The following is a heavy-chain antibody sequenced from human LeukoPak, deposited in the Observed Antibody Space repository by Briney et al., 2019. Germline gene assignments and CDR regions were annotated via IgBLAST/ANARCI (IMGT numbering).Heavy chain of an antibody. CDR1: GGSISSNNW. CDR3: ARGPSVAAHLNY. D-gene: IGHD5-12*01. Sequence: SETLSLTCAVSGGSISSNNWWSWVRQPPGKGLEWIGEIYHHGATNYNPSLKSRVTLSVDKSKNQFSLELRSVTAADTAVYYCARGPSVAAHLNYWGQGTLVTVSS. V-gene: IGHV4-4*02. J-gene: IGHJ4*02. CDR2: IYHHGAT.